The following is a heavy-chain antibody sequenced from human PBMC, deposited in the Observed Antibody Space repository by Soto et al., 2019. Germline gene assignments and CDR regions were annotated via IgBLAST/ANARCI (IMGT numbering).Heavy chain of an antibody. CDR3: ARIPQAVAGFDYFDY. Sequence: QVTLKESGPVLVKATETLTLTCTVSGFSLSNARMGVSWIRQPPGKALEWLAHIFSNDEKSYSTSLKSRLTISKDTSKSQVVLTMTNMDPVDTATYYCARIPQAVAGFDYFDYWGQGTLVTVSS. J-gene: IGHJ4*02. V-gene: IGHV2-26*01. D-gene: IGHD6-19*01. CDR1: GFSLSNARMG. CDR2: IFSNDEK.